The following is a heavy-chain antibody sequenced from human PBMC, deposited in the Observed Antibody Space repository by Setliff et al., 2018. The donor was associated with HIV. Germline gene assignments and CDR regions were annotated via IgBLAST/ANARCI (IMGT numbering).Heavy chain of an antibody. CDR1: GYTFSTYP. CDR3: ASSAVAGSTPVLIYYYYGMDV. J-gene: IGHJ6*02. CDR2: INTGNDNT. Sequence: GPSVKVSCKTTGYTFSTYPMHWVRQAPGQRLEWMGWINTGNDNTRYSQKFQGRVTITRDTSASTAYMELSSLTSEDTAVYYCASSAVAGSTPVLIYYYYGMDVWGQGTAVTVSS. D-gene: IGHD6-19*01. V-gene: IGHV1-3*04.